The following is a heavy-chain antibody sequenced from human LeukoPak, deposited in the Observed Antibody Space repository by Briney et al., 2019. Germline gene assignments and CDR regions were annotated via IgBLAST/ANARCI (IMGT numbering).Heavy chain of an antibody. J-gene: IGHJ4*02. Sequence: SGGSLRLSCAASGFTFSAYTMNWVRLAPGKGLEWVSYISSSSNSTYYADSVKGRFTISRDNAKNSLYLQMNSLRDEDTAVYYCARGVATIDYWGQGTLVTVSS. CDR2: ISSSSNST. CDR1: GFTFSAYT. V-gene: IGHV3-48*02. D-gene: IGHD5-12*01. CDR3: ARGVATIDY.